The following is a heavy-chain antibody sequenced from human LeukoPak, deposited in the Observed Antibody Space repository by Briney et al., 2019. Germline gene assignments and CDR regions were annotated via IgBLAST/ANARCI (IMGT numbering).Heavy chain of an antibody. J-gene: IGHJ5*02. D-gene: IGHD1-26*01. Sequence: SETLSLTCTVSGGSISSSGYYWGWIRQPPGKGLEWIASIYYSGSTYYNRSLKSRVTISVDTSKNQHSLKLSSLTSADTAVYYCARHEYSGSYFGLSWFDPWGQGTLVTVSS. CDR1: GGSISSSGYY. CDR2: IYYSGST. V-gene: IGHV4-39*01. CDR3: ARHEYSGSYFGLSWFDP.